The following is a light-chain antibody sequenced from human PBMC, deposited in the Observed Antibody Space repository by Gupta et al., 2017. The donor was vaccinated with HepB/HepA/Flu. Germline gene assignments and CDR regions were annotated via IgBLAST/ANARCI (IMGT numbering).Light chain of an antibody. Sequence: DIQMTQSPSSLSASVGDRITITCRASQSISTYLSWYQQKPGKAPKLLIYAASSLQSGVPSRFSGSGSGTDFTLTITRLQPEDFATYYCQQSDSIPLTFGGGTKVEIK. CDR3: QQSDSIPLT. J-gene: IGKJ4*01. V-gene: IGKV1-39*01. CDR2: AAS. CDR1: QSISTY.